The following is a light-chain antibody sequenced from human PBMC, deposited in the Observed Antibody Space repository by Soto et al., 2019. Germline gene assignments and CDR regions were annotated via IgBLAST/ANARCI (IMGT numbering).Light chain of an antibody. CDR3: PQTDSFPLP. CDR2: AAS. CDR1: QGIRSW. V-gene: IGKV1D-12*01. Sequence: DIQMTQPPSSVSASVGDRVTITCRASQGIRSWLAWYQQKPGKAPKLLIFAASSLQSGVPSRFSGRGSGTEFTLTISSLQPEDFAIYYCPQTDSFPLPFGGWTKVDIK. J-gene: IGKJ4*01.